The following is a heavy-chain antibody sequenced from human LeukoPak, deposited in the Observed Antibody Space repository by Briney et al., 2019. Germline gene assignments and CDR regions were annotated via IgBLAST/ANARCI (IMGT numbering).Heavy chain of an antibody. CDR1: GGSISSYY. CDR3: ARDLTYYYGSGSPHAFDI. D-gene: IGHD3-10*01. CDR2: IYYSGST. V-gene: IGHV4-59*01. Sequence: SETLSLTCTVSGGSISSYYWSWIRQPPGKGLEWIGYIYYSGSTNYNPSLKSRVTISVDTSKNQFSLKLSSVTAADTAVYYCARDLTYYYGSGSPHAFDIWGQGTMVTVSS. J-gene: IGHJ3*02.